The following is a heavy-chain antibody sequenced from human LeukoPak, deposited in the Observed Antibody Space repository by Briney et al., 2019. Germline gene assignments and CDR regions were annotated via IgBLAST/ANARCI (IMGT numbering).Heavy chain of an antibody. CDR2: ISYDGSNK. V-gene: IGHV3-30*04. Sequence: QPGGSLRLSCAASGFTFSSYAMHWVRQAPGKGLEWVAVISYDGSNKYYADSVKGRFTIPRDNSKNTLYLQMNSLRAEDTAVYYCARGTPGYWGQGTLVTVSS. CDR1: GFTFSSYA. J-gene: IGHJ4*02. D-gene: IGHD1-1*01. CDR3: ARGTPGY.